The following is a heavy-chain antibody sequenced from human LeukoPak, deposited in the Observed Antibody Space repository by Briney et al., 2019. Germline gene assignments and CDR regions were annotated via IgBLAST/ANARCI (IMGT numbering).Heavy chain of an antibody. J-gene: IGHJ5*02. V-gene: IGHV3-9*03. Sequence: PGGSLRLSCAASGFTFDDYAMHWVRQAPGKGLEWVSGISWNGGNIGYADSVKGRFIISRDNAGNSLYRQMNSLRAEDMALYYCAKGGIAVAGTWFDPWGQGTLVTVSS. CDR3: AKGGIAVAGTWFDP. CDR1: GFTFDDYA. D-gene: IGHD6-19*01. CDR2: ISWNGGNI.